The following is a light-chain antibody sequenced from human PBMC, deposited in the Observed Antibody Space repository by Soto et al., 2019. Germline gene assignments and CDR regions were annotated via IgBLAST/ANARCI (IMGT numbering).Light chain of an antibody. CDR1: QGISSY. CDR2: GAS. V-gene: IGKV1-9*01. Sequence: DIQLTQSPSFLSASVGDRVTITCRASQGISSYLAWYQQRPGKAPKLLMYGASTLQSGVPSRFSGSASGTTFTLTINHLQPEDFATDYCQQLNNFPRTFGQGTKVE. CDR3: QQLNNFPRT. J-gene: IGKJ1*01.